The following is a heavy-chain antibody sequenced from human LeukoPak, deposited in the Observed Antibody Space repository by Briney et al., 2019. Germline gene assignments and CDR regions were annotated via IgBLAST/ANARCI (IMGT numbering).Heavy chain of an antibody. CDR2: ISWNSNSI. J-gene: IGHJ4*02. CDR3: AKGLYSSSSGQFDY. Sequence: GGSLRLSCAASGFTFDDYAMHWVRQAPGKGLEWVSGISWNSNSIGYADSVEGRFTISRDNAKNSLYLQTKSLRVEDTALYYCAKGLYSSSSGQFDYWGQGTLVTVSS. D-gene: IGHD6-6*01. V-gene: IGHV3-9*01. CDR1: GFTFDDYA.